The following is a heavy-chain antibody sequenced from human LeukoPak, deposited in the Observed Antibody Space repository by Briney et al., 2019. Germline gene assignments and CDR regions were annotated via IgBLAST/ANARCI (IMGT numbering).Heavy chain of an antibody. CDR2: IYSGGST. CDR3: TRGGGGSFPHY. Sequence: SGGSLRLSCAASGFTVSSNFLSWVRQPPGKGLEWVSDIYSGGSTYYADSVKGRFTIPRDNSKNTLYLQMNSLRAEDTAVYYCTRGGGGSFPHYWGQGTLVTVSS. D-gene: IGHD2-21*01. J-gene: IGHJ4*02. V-gene: IGHV3-53*01. CDR1: GFTVSSNF.